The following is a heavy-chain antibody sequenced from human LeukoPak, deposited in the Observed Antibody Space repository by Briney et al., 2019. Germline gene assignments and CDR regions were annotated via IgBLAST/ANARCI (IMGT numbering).Heavy chain of an antibody. Sequence: GGSLRLSCAVSGFTFSSYWMHWVRQAPGKGLVWVSRINSDGSSTSYADSVKGRFTISKDNAKNTLYLQMNSLRAEDTAVYYCASWEVPAVMPQDYWGQGTLVTVSS. CDR3: ASWEVPAVMPQDY. CDR2: INSDGSST. CDR1: GFTFSSYW. V-gene: IGHV3-74*01. J-gene: IGHJ4*01. D-gene: IGHD2-2*01.